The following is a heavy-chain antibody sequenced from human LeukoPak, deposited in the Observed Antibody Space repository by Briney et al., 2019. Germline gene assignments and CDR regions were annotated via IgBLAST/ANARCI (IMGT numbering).Heavy chain of an antibody. CDR2: IYYSGST. D-gene: IGHD6-13*01. CDR1: GGSFSGYY. J-gene: IGHJ5*02. V-gene: IGHV4-59*08. CDR3: ARHRPPSYSSSWYSNWFDP. Sequence: SETLSLTCAVYGGSFSGYYWSWIRQPPGKGLEWIGYIYYSGSTNYNPSLKSRVTISVDTSKNQFSLKLSSVTAADTAVCYCARHRPPSYSSSWYSNWFDPWGQGTLVTVSS.